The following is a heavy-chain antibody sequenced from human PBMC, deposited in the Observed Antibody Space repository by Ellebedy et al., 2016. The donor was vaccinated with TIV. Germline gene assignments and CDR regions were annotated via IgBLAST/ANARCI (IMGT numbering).Heavy chain of an antibody. Sequence: PGGSLRLSCAGSGFTFSDYFMTWVRQAPGKGLEWISYITNTGSTIYYADSVKGRFTVARDNSKNSRFLQMNNLRGEDAAVYYCGRAREPGYFAYYYHGMDVWGQGTTVTVSS. V-gene: IGHV3-11*01. CDR1: GFTFSDYF. CDR3: GRAREPGYFAYYYHGMDV. J-gene: IGHJ6*02. D-gene: IGHD3-9*01. CDR2: ITNTGSTI.